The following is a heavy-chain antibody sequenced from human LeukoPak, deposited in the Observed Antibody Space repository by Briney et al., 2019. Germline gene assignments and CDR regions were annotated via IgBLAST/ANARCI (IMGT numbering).Heavy chain of an antibody. Sequence: GESLRLSCAAPGLTITTHWMSWVRQAPEKGLEWVATIEQDGTKEYYVDSVKGRFTISRDNAKNSLYLQMNSLRADDTAVYYCVRDFDYWGQGTLVTVSS. CDR2: IEQDGTKE. CDR3: VRDFDY. CDR1: GLTITTHW. J-gene: IGHJ4*02. V-gene: IGHV3-7*01.